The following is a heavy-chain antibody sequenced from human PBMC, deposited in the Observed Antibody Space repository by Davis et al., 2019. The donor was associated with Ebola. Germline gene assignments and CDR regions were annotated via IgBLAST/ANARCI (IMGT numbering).Heavy chain of an antibody. CDR1: GGSISSIGYY. CDR2: IYYSGNT. J-gene: IGHJ4*02. D-gene: IGHD4-11*01. V-gene: IGHV4-30-4*02. Sequence: SETLSLTCTVSGGSISSIGYYWSWIRQPPGQGLEWIGYIYYSGNTYYNPSLKSRITISIDTSKNQFSLNLGSVNAADTAMYYCARTPQYSSYGAYFDSWGQGTLVTVSS. CDR3: ARTPQYSSYGAYFDS.